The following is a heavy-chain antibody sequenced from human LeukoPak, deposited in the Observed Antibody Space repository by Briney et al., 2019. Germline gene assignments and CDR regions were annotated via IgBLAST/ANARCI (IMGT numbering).Heavy chain of an antibody. D-gene: IGHD2-2*03. CDR1: GGTFSSYA. CDR2: IIPIFGTA. V-gene: IGHV1-69*05. Sequence: SVKVSCKASGGTFSSYAISWVRQAPGQGLEWMGGIIPIFGTANYAQKFQGGVTITTDESTSTAYMEVSSLRSEDTAGYYCDGYCSSTPCSRSYWSFDLWGRGTLVTVSS. J-gene: IGHJ2*01. CDR3: DGYCSSTPCSRSYWSFDL.